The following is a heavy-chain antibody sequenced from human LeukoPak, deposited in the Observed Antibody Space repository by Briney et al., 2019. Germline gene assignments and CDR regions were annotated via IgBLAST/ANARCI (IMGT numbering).Heavy chain of an antibody. CDR3: ARSQPRYDTSPYYFDY. V-gene: IGHV3-20*04. Sequence: PGGSLRLSCAASGFTFDDYGMSWVRQVPGKGLEWVSYINWNGDSTSYADSVRGRLTISRDNAKNSLYLQMNSLRAEDTALYYCARSQPRYDTSPYYFDYWGQGTLVTVSS. D-gene: IGHD3-22*01. CDR2: INWNGDST. CDR1: GFTFDDYG. J-gene: IGHJ4*02.